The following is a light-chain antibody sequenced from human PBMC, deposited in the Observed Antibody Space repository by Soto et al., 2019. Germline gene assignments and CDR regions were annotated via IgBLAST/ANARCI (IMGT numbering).Light chain of an antibody. CDR2: GNN. Sequence: QSVLTQPPSVSGAPGQRVTISCTGSSSNIGAGYDVHWYLQLPGTAPKLVIYGNNNRPSGVPDRFSGSKSGTSASLAITGLQAEDEADYYCQSYDSSLSGWVFGGGIKLTVL. J-gene: IGLJ3*02. CDR3: QSYDSSLSGWV. CDR1: SSNIGAGYD. V-gene: IGLV1-40*01.